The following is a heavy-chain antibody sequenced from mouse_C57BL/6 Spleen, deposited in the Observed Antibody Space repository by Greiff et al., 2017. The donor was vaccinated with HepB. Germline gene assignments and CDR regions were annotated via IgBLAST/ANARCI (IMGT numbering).Heavy chain of an antibody. CDR3: ARGANWGVWFAY. J-gene: IGHJ3*01. Sequence: VQLQQSGAELVKPGDSVKLSCTASGFNIKDSYMHWVKQRTEQGLEWIGRIDPEDGETKYAPKFQGKATITADTSSNTAYQQLSSLTTEDTAVNYCARGANWGVWFAYWGQGTLVTVSA. D-gene: IGHD4-1*01. V-gene: IGHV14-2*01. CDR2: IDPEDGET. CDR1: GFNIKDSY.